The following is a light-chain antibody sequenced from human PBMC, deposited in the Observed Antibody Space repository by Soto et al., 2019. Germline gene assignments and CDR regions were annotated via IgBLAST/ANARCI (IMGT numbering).Light chain of an antibody. CDR2: EVR. Sequence: QSALTQPASVSGSAGQSITISCSGTMRDVGAYNLVSWYQQHPGTAPKLIIYEVRNRPSGISSRFSGSKSGTSASLAITGLQAEDEADYYCQSYDSSLSGSRVFGGGTKLTVL. J-gene: IGLJ2*01. CDR3: QSYDSSLSGSRV. CDR1: MRDVGAYNL. V-gene: IGLV2-14*01.